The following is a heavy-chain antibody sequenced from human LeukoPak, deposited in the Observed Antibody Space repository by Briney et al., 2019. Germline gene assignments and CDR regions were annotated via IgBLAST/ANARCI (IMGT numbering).Heavy chain of an antibody. V-gene: IGHV3-13*04. D-gene: IGHD6-19*01. CDR1: GFTFSSYD. CDR2: IGTAGDT. J-gene: IGHJ3*02. Sequence: PGGSLRLSCAASGFTFSSYDMHWVRQATGRVLGWVSAIGTAGDTYYPGSVKGRFTISRENAKNSLYLQMNSLRAWDTAVYYCAREGPYSSGLSGAFDIWGQGTMVTVSS. CDR3: AREGPYSSGLSGAFDI.